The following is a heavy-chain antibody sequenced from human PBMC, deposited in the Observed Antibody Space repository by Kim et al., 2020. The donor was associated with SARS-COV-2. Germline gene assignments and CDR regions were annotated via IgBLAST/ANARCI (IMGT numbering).Heavy chain of an antibody. CDR2: INPNSGGT. V-gene: IGHV1-2*04. CDR3: ARDYVSGSWYYGMDV. J-gene: IGHJ6*02. Sequence: ASVKVSCKASGYTFTGYYMHWVRQAPGQGLEWMGWINPNSGGTNYAQKFQGWVTMTRDTSISTAYMELSRLRSDDTAVYYCARDYVSGSWYYGMDVWGQGTTVTLSS. CDR1: GYTFTGYY. D-gene: IGHD6-13*01.